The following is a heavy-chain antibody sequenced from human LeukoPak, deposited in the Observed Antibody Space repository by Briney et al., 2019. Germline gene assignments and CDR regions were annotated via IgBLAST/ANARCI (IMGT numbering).Heavy chain of an antibody. J-gene: IGHJ4*02. Sequence: ASVKVSCKTSGYTFTRYAMNWVRQAPGQGLEFMGWIHPSTGNPTYAQGFTGRFVFSLDTSVSTTYLQITSLKAEDTAVYFCARAFQSLGGLSLPDYWGQGTLVTVSS. D-gene: IGHD3-16*02. V-gene: IGHV7-4-1*02. CDR3: ARAFQSLGGLSLPDY. CDR2: IHPSTGNP. CDR1: GYTFTRYA.